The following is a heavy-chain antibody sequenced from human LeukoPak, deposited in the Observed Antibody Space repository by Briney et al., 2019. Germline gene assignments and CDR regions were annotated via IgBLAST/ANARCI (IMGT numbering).Heavy chain of an antibody. CDR1: GGSISSGGYY. D-gene: IGHD3-10*01. V-gene: IGHV4-31*03. CDR3: AREIALPSGSFHFDY. Sequence: SQTLSLTCTVSGGSISSGGYYWSWIRQHPGKGLEWIGYIYYSRTSHYNPSLKSRVSISVDTFKNQFSLKLSSVTAADTAVYYCAREIALPSGSFHFDYWGQGTLVTVSS. J-gene: IGHJ4*02. CDR2: IYYSRTS.